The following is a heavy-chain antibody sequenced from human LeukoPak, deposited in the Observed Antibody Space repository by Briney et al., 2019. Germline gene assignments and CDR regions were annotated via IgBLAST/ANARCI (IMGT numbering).Heavy chain of an antibody. V-gene: IGHV1-2*02. Sequence: ASVKVSCKASGYTFTGYYMHWVRQAPGQGLEWMGWINPNSGGTNYAQKFQGRVTMTRDTSISTAYMELSRLRSDDTAAYYCASVHLNEYYAFDIWGQGTMVTVSS. CDR2: INPNSGGT. J-gene: IGHJ3*02. D-gene: IGHD6-6*01. CDR3: ASVHLNEYYAFDI. CDR1: GYTFTGYY.